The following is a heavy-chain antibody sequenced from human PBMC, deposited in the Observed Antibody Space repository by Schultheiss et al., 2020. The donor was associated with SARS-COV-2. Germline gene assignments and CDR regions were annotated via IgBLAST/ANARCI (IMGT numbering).Heavy chain of an antibody. CDR2: ISGSGGST. CDR3: ARDDYDSSGYYIY. J-gene: IGHJ4*02. CDR1: GFTFSDYY. V-gene: IGHV3-23*01. D-gene: IGHD3-22*01. Sequence: GGSLRLSCAASGFTFSDYYMSWIRQAPGKGLEWVSAISGSGGSTYYADSVKGRFTISRDNSKNTLYLQMNSLRAEDTAVYYCARDDYDSSGYYIYWGQGTLVTVSS.